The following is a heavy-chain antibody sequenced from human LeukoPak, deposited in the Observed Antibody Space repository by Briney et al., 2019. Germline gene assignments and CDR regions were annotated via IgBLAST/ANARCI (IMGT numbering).Heavy chain of an antibody. V-gene: IGHV1-2*02. D-gene: IGHD5-12*01. Sequence: ASVKVSCKASGYTFTGYYMHWVRQAPGQGLEWMGWINPNSGGTNYAQKFQGRVTMTRDTSISTAYMELSRLRSDDTAVYYCARASVRGYSGYWFDPWGQGTLVTVSS. CDR2: INPNSGGT. CDR1: GYTFTGYY. CDR3: ARASVRGYSGYWFDP. J-gene: IGHJ5*02.